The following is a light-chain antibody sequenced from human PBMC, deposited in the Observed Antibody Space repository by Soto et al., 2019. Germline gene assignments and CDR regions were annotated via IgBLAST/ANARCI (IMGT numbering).Light chain of an antibody. V-gene: IGKV1-39*01. CDR3: QQGYSTPPT. Sequence: DIQMTQSPSSLSASVGDRVTITCRASQSISSYLNWYQQKPGKAPKLLIYAASSLQSGVPSRFSGSGSGTDFTLTISSLQPEDFVTYYCQQGYSTPPTFGGGTKVEIK. J-gene: IGKJ4*01. CDR1: QSISSY. CDR2: AAS.